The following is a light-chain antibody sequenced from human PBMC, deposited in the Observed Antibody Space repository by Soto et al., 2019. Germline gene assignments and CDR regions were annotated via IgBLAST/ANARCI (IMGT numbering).Light chain of an antibody. Sequence: EIVLTQSPATLSLSPGERATLSCRASQSVSSYLAWYQQKPGQAPRVLIYDASNRATGIPARFSGSGSGTDLNLTISRLEPEDFAVYYCQQYGSSRWTFGQGTKVDIK. J-gene: IGKJ1*01. CDR2: DAS. V-gene: IGKV3-20*01. CDR3: QQYGSSRWT. CDR1: QSVSSY.